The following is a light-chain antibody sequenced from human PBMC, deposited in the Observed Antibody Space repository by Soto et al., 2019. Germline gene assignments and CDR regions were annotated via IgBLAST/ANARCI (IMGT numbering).Light chain of an antibody. V-gene: IGLV2-18*02. CDR2: EVT. Sequence: QSLLTQPPSVSGSPGQSVTISCIGTSSDIGIYDRVSWYQQTPGTAPKLMIYEVTNRPSGVPDRFSGSKSGTTASLTISGLQAEDEAGYYCSPYTSSNTVLFGGGTKVTVL. CDR3: SPYTSSNTVL. J-gene: IGLJ2*01. CDR1: SSDIGIYDR.